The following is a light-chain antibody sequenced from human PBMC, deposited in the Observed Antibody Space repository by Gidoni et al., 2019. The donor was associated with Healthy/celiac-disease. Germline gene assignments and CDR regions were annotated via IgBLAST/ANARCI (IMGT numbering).Light chain of an antibody. J-gene: IGKJ1*01. V-gene: IGKV1-5*03. CDR2: KAS. CDR1: QSISSW. CDR3: KQYNSLWT. Sequence: DIKMTQSPSTLSASAGERVTIPCRASQSISSWLAWYQQKPVKPPKLLIYKASSLESGISSRFGGSGSVTQFTLTISSLQPDVFETYYCKQYNSLWTFGQGTKVEIK.